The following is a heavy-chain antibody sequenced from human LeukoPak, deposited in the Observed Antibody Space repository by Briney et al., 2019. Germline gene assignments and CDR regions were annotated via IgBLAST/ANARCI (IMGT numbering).Heavy chain of an antibody. J-gene: IGHJ4*02. CDR3: ARGDRGRYSYGYIDY. CDR1: GFTFSSYG. Sequence: GGSLRLSCAASGFTFSSYGMHWVRQAPGKGLEWVAVISYDGSNKYYADSVKGRFTISRDNSKNTLYLQMNSLRAEDTAVYYCARGDRGRYSYGYIDYWGQGTLVTVSS. CDR2: ISYDGSNK. D-gene: IGHD5-18*01. V-gene: IGHV3-30*03.